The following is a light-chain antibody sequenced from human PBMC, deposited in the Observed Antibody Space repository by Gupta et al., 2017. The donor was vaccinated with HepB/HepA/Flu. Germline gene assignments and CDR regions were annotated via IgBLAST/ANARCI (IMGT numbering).Light chain of an antibody. Sequence: DIQMTQSPSSLSASVGDRVTITCRASQGISNYLAWHQQKPGKVPNLLIYAASTLQSGVPSRFSGSGSGTDFTLTISSLQPEDVATYYCQNYNSAPPERTFSQGTKVEIK. CDR1: QGISNY. CDR2: AAS. V-gene: IGKV1-27*01. CDR3: QNYNSAPPERT. J-gene: IGKJ1*01.